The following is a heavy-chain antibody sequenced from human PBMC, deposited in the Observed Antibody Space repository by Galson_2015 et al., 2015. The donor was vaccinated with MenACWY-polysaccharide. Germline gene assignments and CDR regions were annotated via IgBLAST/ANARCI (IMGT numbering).Heavy chain of an antibody. CDR1: GFSFSIYW. CDR3: TKAGAKYCSGSSCYFNWFDP. J-gene: IGHJ5*02. CDR2: INADGSAT. V-gene: IGHV3-74*01. D-gene: IGHD2-15*01. Sequence: SLRLSCAASGFSFSIYWMHWVRHAPGKGLVWVSRINADGSATGYADSVRGRSTISRGNSKNTLYLEMNSLRAEDTAVYYCTKAGAKYCSGSSCYFNWFDPWGQGTLVTVSS.